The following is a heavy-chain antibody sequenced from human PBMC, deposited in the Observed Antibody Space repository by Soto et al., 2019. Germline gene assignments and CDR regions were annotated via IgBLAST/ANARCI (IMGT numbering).Heavy chain of an antibody. Sequence: QVQLVQSGAEVKKPGSSVKVSCKASGGTFSSYVIGWARQAPGQGLEWMGGIISIFGTTHYAQRFQGRVTITADESPSTAYMELSSLRSEDTAVYYCATPLAYAMRGWDGLDVWGQGTTVTVSS. J-gene: IGHJ6*02. CDR1: GGTFSSYV. CDR3: ATPLAYAMRGWDGLDV. D-gene: IGHD2-8*01. CDR2: IISIFGTT. V-gene: IGHV1-69*01.